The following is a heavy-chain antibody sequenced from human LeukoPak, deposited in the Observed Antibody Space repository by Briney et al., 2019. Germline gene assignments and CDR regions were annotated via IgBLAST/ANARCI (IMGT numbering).Heavy chain of an antibody. Sequence: GGSLRLSCAASGFTFSSYSMNWVRQAPGKGLEWVSYISSSSSTIYYADSVKGRFTISRGNAKNSLYLQMNSLRAEDTAVYYCARDNLWFGEAIKPYYYGMDVWGQGTTVTVSS. CDR1: GFTFSSYS. CDR3: ARDNLWFGEAIKPYYYGMDV. V-gene: IGHV3-48*01. D-gene: IGHD3-10*01. J-gene: IGHJ6*02. CDR2: ISSSSSTI.